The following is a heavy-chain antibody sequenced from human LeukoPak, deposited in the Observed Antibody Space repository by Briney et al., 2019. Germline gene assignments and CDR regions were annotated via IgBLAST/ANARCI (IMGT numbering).Heavy chain of an antibody. Sequence: PGGSLRLSCAASGFTFSSYGMHWVRQAPGKGLEWVAVISYDGSNKYYADSVKGRFTISRDNSKNTLYLQMNSLRAEDTAVYYCAKEGSSGYPLDYWGQGTLVTVSS. CDR2: ISYDGSNK. J-gene: IGHJ4*02. D-gene: IGHD3-22*01. CDR3: AKEGSSGYPLDY. CDR1: GFTFSSYG. V-gene: IGHV3-30*18.